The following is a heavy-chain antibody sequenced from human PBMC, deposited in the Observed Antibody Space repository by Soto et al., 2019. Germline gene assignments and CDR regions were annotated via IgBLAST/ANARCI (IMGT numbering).Heavy chain of an antibody. J-gene: IGHJ3*02. D-gene: IGHD2-21*02. Sequence: PSETLSLTCTVSGGSISSYYWSWIRQPPGKGLEWIGYIYYSGSTNYNPSLKSRVTISVDTSKNQFSLKLSSVTAADTAVYYCARQHDYCGGDCAIAFDIWRQGTMVTVSS. CDR1: GGSISSYY. V-gene: IGHV4-59*01. CDR2: IYYSGST. CDR3: ARQHDYCGGDCAIAFDI.